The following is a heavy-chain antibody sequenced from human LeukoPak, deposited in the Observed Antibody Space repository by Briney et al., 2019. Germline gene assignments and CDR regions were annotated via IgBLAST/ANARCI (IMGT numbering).Heavy chain of an antibody. CDR2: IKQDGSEK. CDR1: GFTFSSYW. Sequence: GGSLRLSCAASGFTFSSYWMSWVRQAPGKGLEWVANIKQDGSEKYYVDSVKGRFTISRDNAKNSLYLQMNSLRAEDTAVYYCARAIQLWSYYLDYWGQGTLVTVSS. V-gene: IGHV3-7*01. CDR3: ARAIQLWSYYLDY. D-gene: IGHD5-18*01. J-gene: IGHJ4*02.